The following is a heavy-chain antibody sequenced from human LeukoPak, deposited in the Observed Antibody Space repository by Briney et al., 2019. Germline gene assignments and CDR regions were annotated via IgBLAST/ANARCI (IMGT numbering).Heavy chain of an antibody. CDR1: GYTFTGYY. CDR2: IDPNSGGT. J-gene: IGHJ6*02. D-gene: IGHD3-10*01. CDR3: ARVRPSATVRFTYGMDV. V-gene: IGHV1-2*02. Sequence: ASVKVSCKASGYTFTGYYMHWVRQAPGQGLEWMGWIDPNSGGTNYAQKFQGRVTMTRDTSISTAYMELSRLRSDDTAVYYCARVRPSATVRFTYGMDVWGQGTTVTVSS.